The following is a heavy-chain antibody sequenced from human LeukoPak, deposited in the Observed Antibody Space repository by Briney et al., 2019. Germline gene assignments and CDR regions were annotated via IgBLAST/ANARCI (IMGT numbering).Heavy chain of an antibody. CDR3: AREWRADCSSTSCYPEYYYYYGMDV. Sequence: GGSLRLSCAASGFSFSTYWMAWVRQAPGKGLEWVANINQDESEKYYLDSVKGRFTISRDNAKNSLYLQINSLRAEDTAVYYCAREWRADCSSTSCYPEYYYYYGMDVWGQGTTVTVSS. D-gene: IGHD2-2*01. V-gene: IGHV3-7*01. CDR2: INQDESEK. J-gene: IGHJ6*02. CDR1: GFSFSTYW.